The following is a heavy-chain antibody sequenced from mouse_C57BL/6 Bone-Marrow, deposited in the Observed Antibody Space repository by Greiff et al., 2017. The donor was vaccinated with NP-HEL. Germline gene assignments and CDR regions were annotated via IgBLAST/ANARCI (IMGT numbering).Heavy chain of an antibody. D-gene: IGHD2-1*01. CDR1: GFTFSDYY. J-gene: IGHJ3*01. V-gene: IGHV5-12*01. CDR3: ARNYGNFLAWFAY. Sequence: EVMLVESGGGLVQPGGSLKLSCAASGFTFSDYYMYWVRQTPEKRLEWVAYISNGGGSTYYPDTVKGRFTISRDNAKNTLYLQMSRLKSEDTAMYYCARNYGNFLAWFAYWGQGTLVTVSA. CDR2: ISNGGGST.